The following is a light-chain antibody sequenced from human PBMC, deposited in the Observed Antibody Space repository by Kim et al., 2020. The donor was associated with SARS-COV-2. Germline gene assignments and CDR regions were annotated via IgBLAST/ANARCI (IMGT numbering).Light chain of an antibody. V-gene: IGLV2-11*01. J-gene: IGLJ2*01. CDR2: DVT. CDR3: CSYTSSSSRV. Sequence: QSALTQPRSVSGSPGQSITISCTGTTSDVGGYNYVSWFQLFPGKAPRLLIYDVTKRPSRVPDRFSGSKSGNTASLTISGLQADDEAEYFCCSYTSSSSRVFGEGTQLTVL. CDR1: TSDVGGYNY.